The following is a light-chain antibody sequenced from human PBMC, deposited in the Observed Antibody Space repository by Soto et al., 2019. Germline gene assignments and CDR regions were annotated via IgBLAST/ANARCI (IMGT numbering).Light chain of an antibody. CDR1: QDINSY. CDR3: QQYNISPLA. CDR2: AAS. Sequence: DVQMTQSPSSLSASVGDRVTITCRASQDINSYLAWYQQKPGNAPKSLIYAASSLKTGVPSSFSGSESGTYFTLTISNLQPEDSATYYCQQYNISPLAFGGGTKVEIK. V-gene: IGKV1D-16*01. J-gene: IGKJ4*01.